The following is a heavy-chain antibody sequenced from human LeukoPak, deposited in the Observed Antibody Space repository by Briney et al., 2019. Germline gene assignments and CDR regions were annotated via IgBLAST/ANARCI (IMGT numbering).Heavy chain of an antibody. Sequence: GGSLRLSYVASAFTFTVYWMSWVRQAPGKGLEWVANIKEDGSEKYYVDSVKGRFTISRDNAKNSLYLQMSSLRAEDTAVYYCARGGSWSAPWGQGTLVTVSS. V-gene: IGHV3-7*01. J-gene: IGHJ5*02. CDR1: AFTFTVYW. D-gene: IGHD3-10*01. CDR2: IKEDGSEK. CDR3: ARGGSWSAP.